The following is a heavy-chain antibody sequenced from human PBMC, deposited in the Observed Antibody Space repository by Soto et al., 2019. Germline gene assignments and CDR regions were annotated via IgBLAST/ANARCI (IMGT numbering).Heavy chain of an antibody. Sequence: GASVKVSCKASGYTFTSYYMHWVRQAPGQGLEWMGIINPSGGNTKYSQKFQGRVTITRDTSASTAYMELSSLRYEDTAVYYCARGPLLWGDVRGQGTTVTVSS. CDR2: INPSGGNT. V-gene: IGHV1-46*01. CDR3: ARGPLLWGDV. CDR1: GYTFTSYY. D-gene: IGHD3-10*01. J-gene: IGHJ6*02.